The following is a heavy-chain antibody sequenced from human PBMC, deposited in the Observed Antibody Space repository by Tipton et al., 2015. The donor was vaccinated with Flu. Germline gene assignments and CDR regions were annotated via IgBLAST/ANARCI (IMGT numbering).Heavy chain of an antibody. V-gene: IGHV4-34*01. CDR2: SNHSGGT. CDR1: GGSFSGYY. Sequence: TLSLTCGVYGGSFSGYYWSWFRQPPGKGLEWIGESNHSGGTNYNPSLKSRVTISLDTSKNQFSLRLTSVTAADTAVYYCAREGQSYFDYWGQGTLVTVSS. CDR3: AREGQSYFDY. J-gene: IGHJ4*02.